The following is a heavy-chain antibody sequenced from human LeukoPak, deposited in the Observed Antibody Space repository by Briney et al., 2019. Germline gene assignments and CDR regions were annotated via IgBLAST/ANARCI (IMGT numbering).Heavy chain of an antibody. V-gene: IGHV3-23*01. CDR1: GFPFSSFA. Sequence: PGGSLKPPLSALGFPFSSFAMGWVRQAPGKGSGGVSAISGSGGSTYYADSVKGRFTISRDDSKNTLYLQINSLRAEDTAVYYCAKDSPLRGYSGYDRARAFDIWGQGTMVTVSS. CDR2: ISGSGGST. J-gene: IGHJ3*02. D-gene: IGHD5-12*01. CDR3: AKDSPLRGYSGYDRARAFDI.